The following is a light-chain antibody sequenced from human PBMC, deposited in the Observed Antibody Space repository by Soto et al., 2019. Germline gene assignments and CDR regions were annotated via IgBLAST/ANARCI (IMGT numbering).Light chain of an antibody. CDR3: CSYSTTTSMI. CDR2: EAT. J-gene: IGLJ2*01. CDR1: SSDVGNSNL. V-gene: IGLV2-23*01. Sequence: QSALTQPASVSGSPGQSITISCTGTSSDVGNSNLVSWYQHHPDKPPKLVIYEATKRPSGVSSRLSGSKSGNTASLTISGLQAEDEADYYCCSYSTTTSMIFGGGTKLTVL.